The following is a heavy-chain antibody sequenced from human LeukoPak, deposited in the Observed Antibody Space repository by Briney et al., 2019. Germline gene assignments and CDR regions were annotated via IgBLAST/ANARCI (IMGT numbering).Heavy chain of an antibody. V-gene: IGHV4-59*01. CDR2: IYYSGST. CDR3: ARGEDIRYFDL. CDR1: GGSISSYY. D-gene: IGHD2-15*01. Sequence: SETLSLTCTVSGGSISSYYWSWIRQPPGKGLEWIGYIYYSGSTNYNPSPKSRVTISVDTSKIQFSLKLSSMTAADTAVYYCARGEDIRYFDLWGRGTLVTVSS. J-gene: IGHJ2*01.